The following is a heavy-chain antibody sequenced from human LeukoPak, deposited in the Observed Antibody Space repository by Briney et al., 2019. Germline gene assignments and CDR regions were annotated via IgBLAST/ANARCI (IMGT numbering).Heavy chain of an antibody. D-gene: IGHD2-15*01. CDR3: AKVGRYCSGGSCYLDY. V-gene: IGHV3-43*02. CDR2: ISGDGGST. J-gene: IGHJ4*02. CDR1: GFTFDDYA. Sequence: PVGSLRLSCAASGFTFDDYAMHWVRQAPGKGLEWVSLISGDGGSTYYADSVKGRFTISRDNSKNSLYLQMNSLRTEDTALYYCAKVGRYCSGGSCYLDYWGQGTLVTVSS.